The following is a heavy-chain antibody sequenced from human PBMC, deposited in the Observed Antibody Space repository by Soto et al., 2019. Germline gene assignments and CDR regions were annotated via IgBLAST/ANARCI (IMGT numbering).Heavy chain of an antibody. CDR2: ISWNSGSI. Sequence: EVQLVESGGGLVQPGRSLRLSCAASGFTFDDYVMHWVRQAPGKGLEWVSGISWNSGSIGYADSVKGRFTISRDNAKNSLYLQMNSLRAEDTALYYCARGYDTNFDYWGQGTLVTVSS. V-gene: IGHV3-9*01. D-gene: IGHD3-16*01. CDR3: ARGYDTNFDY. J-gene: IGHJ4*02. CDR1: GFTFDDYV.